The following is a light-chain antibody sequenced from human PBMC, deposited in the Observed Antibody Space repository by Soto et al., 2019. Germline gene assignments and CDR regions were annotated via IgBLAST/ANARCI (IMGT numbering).Light chain of an antibody. CDR1: GSNIGSNT. V-gene: IGLV1-44*01. CDR3: AAWDDSLNVVV. J-gene: IGLJ2*01. Sequence: QAVVTQPPSASGTPGQRVTISCSGSGSNIGSNTVNWYQKFPGTAPKLLIYSNDQRPSGVPDRFSGSKSGTSGSLAISGLQSEDEADYYCAAWDDSLNVVVFGGGTKLTVL. CDR2: SND.